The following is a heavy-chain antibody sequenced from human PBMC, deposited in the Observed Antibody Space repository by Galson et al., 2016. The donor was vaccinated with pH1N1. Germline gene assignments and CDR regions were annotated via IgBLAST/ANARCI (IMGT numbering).Heavy chain of an antibody. CDR3: ARSRVPIVPDYYYRHGMDV. Sequence: SVKVSCKASGYTFSNYGISWARQAPGQGLEWMGWISAYDGNTEYAQKFQGRLTMTTDTSATTAHMQLRSLRSDDTAVYYCARSRVPIVPDYYYRHGMDVWGPGTSVSVSS. CDR2: ISAYDGNT. J-gene: IGHJ6*02. CDR1: GYTFSNYG. D-gene: IGHD2-21*01. V-gene: IGHV1-18*01.